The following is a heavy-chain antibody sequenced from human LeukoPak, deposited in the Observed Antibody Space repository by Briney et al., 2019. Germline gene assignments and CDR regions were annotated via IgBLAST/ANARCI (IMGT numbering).Heavy chain of an antibody. J-gene: IGHJ3*02. CDR2: IIPIFGTA. V-gene: IGHV1-69*05. D-gene: IGHD5-24*01. CDR3: ARPGGRRWLQLNAFDI. CDR1: GGTFSSYT. Sequence: SGKVSCKASGGTFSSYTISWVRQAPGPGLEWMGGIIPIFGTANYAQKVQGRVTITTDESTSTAYMELSSLRSEDTAVYYCARPGGRRWLQLNAFDIWGQGTMVTVSS.